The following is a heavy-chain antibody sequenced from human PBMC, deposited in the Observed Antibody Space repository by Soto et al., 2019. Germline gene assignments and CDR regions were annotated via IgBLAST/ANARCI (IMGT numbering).Heavy chain of an antibody. CDR1: GGSISSGGYY. CDR2: IYYSGST. CDR3: ARAYCGGDCYSYYYYYYYMDV. Sequence: SETLSLTCTVSGGSISSGGYYWSWIRQHPGKGLEWIGYIYYSGSTYYNPSLKSRVTISVDTSKNQFSLKLSSVTAADTAVYYCARAYCGGDCYSYYYYYYYMDVWGKGTTVTVSS. J-gene: IGHJ6*03. D-gene: IGHD2-21*01. V-gene: IGHV4-31*03.